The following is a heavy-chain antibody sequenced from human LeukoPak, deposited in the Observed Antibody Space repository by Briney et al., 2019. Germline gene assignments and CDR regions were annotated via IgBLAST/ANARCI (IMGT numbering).Heavy chain of an antibody. J-gene: IGHJ5*02. D-gene: IGHD3-3*01. CDR1: GGSISSGGYS. CDR3: ARLGLWSGINWFDP. V-gene: IGHV4-30-2*01. Sequence: SETLSLTCAVSGGSISSGGYSWSWIRQPPGKGLEWIGYIYHSGSTYYNPSLKSRVTISVDMSKNQFSLKLSSVTAADTAVYYCARLGLWSGINWFDPWGQGTLVTVSS. CDR2: IYHSGST.